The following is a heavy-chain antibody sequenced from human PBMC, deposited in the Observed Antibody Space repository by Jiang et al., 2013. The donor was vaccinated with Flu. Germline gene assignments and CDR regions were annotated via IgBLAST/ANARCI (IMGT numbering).Heavy chain of an antibody. D-gene: IGHD1-26*01. CDR1: GYNLTNFA. CDR2: INVANGNR. Sequence: SVKVSCQASGYNLTNFAIHWVRQAPGQRLEWMGWINVANGNRKYSQNFQGRVTISRDTSASTAYMDLSSLRSQDTGVYFCATRLKSGSYYAFDLWGQGTMVTVS. J-gene: IGHJ3*01. CDR3: ATRLKSGSYYAFDL. V-gene: IGHV1-3*01.